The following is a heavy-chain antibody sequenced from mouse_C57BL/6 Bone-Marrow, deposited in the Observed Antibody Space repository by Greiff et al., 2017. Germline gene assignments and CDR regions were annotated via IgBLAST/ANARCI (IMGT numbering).Heavy chain of an antibody. CDR1: GFTFKDYY. J-gene: IGHJ2*01. CDR2: IDPEDGET. V-gene: IGHV14-2*01. Sequence: VQLQQSGAELVKPGASVTLSCTASGFTFKDYYMHWVKQRTEQGLEWIGRIDPEDGETKYAPKFKGKATITADTSSNTAYLQRSSLTSEDTAVYYCAREDDGYYDYWGQGTTLTVSS. CDR3: AREDDGYYDY. D-gene: IGHD2-3*01.